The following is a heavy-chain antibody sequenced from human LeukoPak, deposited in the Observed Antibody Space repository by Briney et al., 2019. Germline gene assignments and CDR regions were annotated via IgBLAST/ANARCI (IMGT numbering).Heavy chain of an antibody. Sequence: GGSLRLSCAASGFTFSNYGMHWVRQAPGKGLEWVAVISYDGSNKYYADSVKGRFTISRDNSKNTLYLQMNSLRAEDTAVYYCARMMGSYCSGGSCYSGDAFDIWGQGTMVTVSS. CDR1: GFTFSNYG. CDR3: ARMMGSYCSGGSCYSGDAFDI. CDR2: ISYDGSNK. V-gene: IGHV3-30*19. D-gene: IGHD2-15*01. J-gene: IGHJ3*02.